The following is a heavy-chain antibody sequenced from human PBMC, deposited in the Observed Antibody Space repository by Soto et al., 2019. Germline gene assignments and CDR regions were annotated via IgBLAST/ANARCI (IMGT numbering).Heavy chain of an antibody. D-gene: IGHD3-22*01. CDR3: ARTYDSSGYYFDY. CDR1: GGTFSSYA. Sequence: ASVKVSCKASGGTFSSYAISWVRRAPGQGLEWMGGIIPIFGTANYAQKFQGRVTITADESTSTAYMELSSLRSEDTAVYYCARTYDSSGYYFDYWGQGTLVTVSS. CDR2: IIPIFGTA. J-gene: IGHJ4*02. V-gene: IGHV1-69*13.